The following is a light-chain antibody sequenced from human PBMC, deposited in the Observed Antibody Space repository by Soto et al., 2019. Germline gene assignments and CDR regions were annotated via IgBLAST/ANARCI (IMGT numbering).Light chain of an antibody. Sequence: EIVLTQSPGTLSLSPGERATLSCRASQSVSSSYLAWYQQKPGQAPRLLIYGASSRATGIPDRFSGSGSGTDFTLTMSSLEPEGFAVYYCQQYGCPITFGPGTKVDIK. J-gene: IGKJ3*01. V-gene: IGKV3-20*01. CDR3: QQYGCPIT. CDR2: GAS. CDR1: QSVSSSY.